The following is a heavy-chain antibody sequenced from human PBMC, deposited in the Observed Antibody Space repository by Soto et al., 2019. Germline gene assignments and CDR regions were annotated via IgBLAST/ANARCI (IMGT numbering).Heavy chain of an antibody. CDR1: GFTFSNYA. J-gene: IGHJ4*02. CDR3: AKARYYDSTGYLYYFDY. Sequence: GGSLRLSCAASGFTFSNYAMSWVRQAPGKGLEWVSSITGSGDYTYYADSVKGRFTISRDNSKNTLYLQMNSLRAEDTAVYYCAKARYYDSTGYLYYFDYWGQGTLVTVSS. CDR2: ITGSGDYT. D-gene: IGHD3-22*01. V-gene: IGHV3-23*01.